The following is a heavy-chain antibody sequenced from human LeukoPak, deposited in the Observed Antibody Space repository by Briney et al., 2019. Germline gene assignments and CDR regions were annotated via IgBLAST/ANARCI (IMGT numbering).Heavy chain of an antibody. Sequence: SETLSLTCTVSGGPISSYYGSWIRQPPGKGLEGVGYIYYSGCTNYNPSLKSRVTVSVDTSKNQFSLKLSSVTAADTAVYYCARDYYGSGALVYWGQGTLVTVSS. CDR1: GGPISSYY. CDR2: IYYSGCT. V-gene: IGHV4-59*01. D-gene: IGHD3-10*01. J-gene: IGHJ4*02. CDR3: ARDYYGSGALVY.